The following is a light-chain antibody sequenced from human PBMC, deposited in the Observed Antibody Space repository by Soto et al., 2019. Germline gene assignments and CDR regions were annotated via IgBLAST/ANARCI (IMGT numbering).Light chain of an antibody. CDR2: KAS. CDR1: QSISSW. J-gene: IGKJ1*01. V-gene: IGKV1-5*03. CDR3: QHYNRYSAT. Sequence: DIQMTQSPSTLSASVGDRVTITCRASQSISSWLAWYQQKPGKAPKLLIYKASSLESGVPLRFSGSASGTEFTLTINSLQPDDFATYYCQHYNRYSATFGQGTKVDIK.